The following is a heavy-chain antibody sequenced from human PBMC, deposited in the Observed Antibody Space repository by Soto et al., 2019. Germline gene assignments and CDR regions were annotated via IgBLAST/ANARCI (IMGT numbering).Heavy chain of an antibody. V-gene: IGHV4-39*07. CDR1: GGSTSSSLYQ. CDR2: VYYNGNT. CDR3: ASNQDFYGSSGYYY. J-gene: IGHJ4*02. D-gene: IGHD3-22*01. Sequence: PSETLSLTCTVSGGSTSSSLYQWVWIRQPPGKGLEWIGNVYYNGNTNYNPSLKSRVTISMDKSKNQFSLKLNSVTAADTAVYYCASNQDFYGSSGYYYWGQGTLVT.